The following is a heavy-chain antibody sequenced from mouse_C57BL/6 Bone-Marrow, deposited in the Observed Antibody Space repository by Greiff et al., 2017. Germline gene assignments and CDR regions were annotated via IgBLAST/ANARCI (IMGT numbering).Heavy chain of an antibody. CDR1: GYTFTSYW. D-gene: IGHD2-14*01. Sequence: VQLQQPGAELVKPGDSVTVSCTASGYTFTSYWMHWVQQRPGQGLEWIGRIHPSDSDTNYNQKVKGKATLTVDKSSSTAYMQLSSLTSEDSAVYYCAIGELWVHYYAMDYWGQGTSVTVSS. CDR3: AIGELWVHYYAMDY. J-gene: IGHJ4*01. V-gene: IGHV1-74*04. CDR2: IHPSDSDT.